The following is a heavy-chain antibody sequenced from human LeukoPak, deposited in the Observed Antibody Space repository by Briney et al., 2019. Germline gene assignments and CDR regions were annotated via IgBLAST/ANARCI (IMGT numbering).Heavy chain of an antibody. CDR2: IYPGDSDT. Sequence: GGSLRLSCAASGFTFSRNAMSWVRQMPGKGLEWMGSIYPGDSDTRYSPSFQGQVTISADKSISTAYLQWSSLKASDTAIYYCARRVSSGWYYDDAFDIWGQGTMVTVSS. CDR1: GFTFSRNA. D-gene: IGHD6-19*01. V-gene: IGHV5-51*01. J-gene: IGHJ3*02. CDR3: ARRVSSGWYYDDAFDI.